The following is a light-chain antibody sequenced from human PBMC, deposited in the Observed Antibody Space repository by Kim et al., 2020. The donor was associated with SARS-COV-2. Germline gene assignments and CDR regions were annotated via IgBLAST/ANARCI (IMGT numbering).Light chain of an antibody. Sequence: GQKVTISCSGSSSNIGKNSVSWYQQFPGTAPKLLIHDNSHRPSGIPARISASKSGTSATLGITGLQTGDEADYYCGTWDSSLSGYVFGTGTKVTVL. J-gene: IGLJ1*01. CDR1: SSNIGKNS. V-gene: IGLV1-51*01. CDR2: DNS. CDR3: GTWDSSLSGYV.